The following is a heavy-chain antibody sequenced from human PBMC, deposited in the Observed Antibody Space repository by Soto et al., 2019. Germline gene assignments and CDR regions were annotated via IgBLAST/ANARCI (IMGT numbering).Heavy chain of an antibody. CDR2: VNWNGGST. CDR1: GFIFDDYG. D-gene: IGHD1-26*01. J-gene: IGHJ4*02. Sequence: EVQLVESGGGVLRPGGSLRLSCAASGFIFDDYGMSWARQAPGKGLEWVSGVNWNGGSTGYADSVKGRFTISRDNAKNFLFLPMNSLRVEDTAFYYCVRGASLNFDYWGQGTLVTVSS. V-gene: IGHV3-20*04. CDR3: VRGASLNFDY.